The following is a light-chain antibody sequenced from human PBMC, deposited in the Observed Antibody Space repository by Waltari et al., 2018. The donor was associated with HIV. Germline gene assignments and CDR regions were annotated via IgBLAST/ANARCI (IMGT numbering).Light chain of an antibody. V-gene: IGLV1-47*01. CDR2: RKN. CDR1: SSNIGSNF. CDR3: ATWTDSLSGVV. Sequence: QSVLTQSPSASGTPGQRVTISCSGSSSNIGSNFVTWYQRLPGTAPKLLRYRKNQRPSGVPDRFSGSKSGTSASLAISGLRSEDEAHYYCATWTDSLSGVVFGGGTKLRVL. J-gene: IGLJ2*01.